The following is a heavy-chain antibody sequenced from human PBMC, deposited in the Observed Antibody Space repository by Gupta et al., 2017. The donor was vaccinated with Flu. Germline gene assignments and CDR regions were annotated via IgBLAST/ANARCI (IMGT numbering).Heavy chain of an antibody. D-gene: IGHD2/OR15-2a*01. J-gene: IGHJ3*02. CDR1: GFTFGSHA. CDR2: ITAGGGGT. CDR3: ARELKNSGAFDI. V-gene: IGHV3-23*01. Sequence: EVQLLESGGGLVQPGGSLRLSCGGSGFTFGSHAMSWVRQAPGKGLEWVSAITAGGGGTYYADSVKGRFTISRDNSQNTLFLQMNSLRAEDTAVYYCARELKNSGAFDIWGQGTMVTVYS.